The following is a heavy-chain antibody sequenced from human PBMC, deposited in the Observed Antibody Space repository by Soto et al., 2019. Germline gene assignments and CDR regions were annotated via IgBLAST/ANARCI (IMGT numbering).Heavy chain of an antibody. CDR3: AREPFTVIDYYHYYGLDV. CDR2: ISSSSRYI. J-gene: IGHJ6*02. D-gene: IGHD2-21*01. CDR1: GFTFNNYN. V-gene: IGHV3-21*01. Sequence: TGGSLRLSCAASGFTFNNYNMNWVRQAPGKGLEWVSSISSSSRYISYADSVKGRFTISRDNAKNSLLLQMNSLRAEDTAVYYCAREPFTVIDYYHYYGLDVWGQGTTVTVSS.